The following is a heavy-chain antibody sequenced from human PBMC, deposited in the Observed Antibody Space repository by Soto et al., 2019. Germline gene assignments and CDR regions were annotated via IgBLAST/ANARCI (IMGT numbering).Heavy chain of an antibody. CDR2: INHSGST. D-gene: IGHD2-8*01. V-gene: IGHV4-34*01. J-gene: IGHJ5*02. CDR3: ARGLPAVLMVYARWFDP. Sequence: SETLSLTCAVYGGSFSGYYWSWIRQPPGKGLEWIGEINHSGSTNYNPSLKSRVTISVDTSKNQFSLKLSSVTAADTAVYYCARGLPAVLMVYARWFDPWGQGTLVTVSS. CDR1: GGSFSGYY.